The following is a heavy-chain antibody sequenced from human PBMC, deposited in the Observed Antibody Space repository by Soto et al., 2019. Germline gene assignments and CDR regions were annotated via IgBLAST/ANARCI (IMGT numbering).Heavy chain of an antibody. Sequence: PSQTLSLTCAISGDSVSSNSAAWNWIRQSPSRGLEWLGRTYYRSKWYNDYAVSVKSRITINPDTSKNQFSLQLNSVTPEDTAVYYCARAPSHCSSTSCYSYYYYGMDVWGQGTTVTVS. CDR3: ARAPSHCSSTSCYSYYYYGMDV. V-gene: IGHV6-1*01. D-gene: IGHD2-2*01. CDR1: GDSVSSNSAA. CDR2: TYYRSKWYN. J-gene: IGHJ6*02.